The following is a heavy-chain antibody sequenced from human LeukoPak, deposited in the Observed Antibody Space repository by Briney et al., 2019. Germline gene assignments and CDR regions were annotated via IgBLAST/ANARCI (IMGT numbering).Heavy chain of an antibody. CDR2: IYYSGST. CDR3: ARSKDILTGYCFDY. D-gene: IGHD3-9*01. V-gene: IGHV4-59*01. J-gene: IGHJ4*02. CDR1: GGSISSYY. Sequence: KPSETLSLTCTVSGGSISSYYWSWIRQPPGKGLEWIGYIYYSGSTSYNPSLRSRVTISVDTSKNQFSLKLNSVTAADTAVYYCARSKDILTGYCFDYWGLGTLVTVSS.